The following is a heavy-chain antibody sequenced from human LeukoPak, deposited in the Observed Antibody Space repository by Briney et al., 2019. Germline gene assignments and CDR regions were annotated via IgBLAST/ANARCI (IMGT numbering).Heavy chain of an antibody. V-gene: IGHV3-9*01. CDR2: ISWNSGSI. CDR3: VAAAGNDYYYYGMDV. J-gene: IGHJ6*02. Sequence: PGRSLRLSCAASGFTFDDYAMHWARQAPGKGLEWVSGISWNSGSIGYADSVKGRFTISRDNAKNSLYLQMNSLRAEDTALYYCVAAAGNDYYYYGMDVWGQGTTVTVSS. D-gene: IGHD6-13*01. CDR1: GFTFDDYA.